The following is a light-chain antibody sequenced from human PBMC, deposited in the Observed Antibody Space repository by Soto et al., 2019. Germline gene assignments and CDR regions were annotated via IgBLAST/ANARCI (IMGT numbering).Light chain of an antibody. CDR3: QQSHTWPPIP. CDR1: QSVNYY. J-gene: IGKJ5*01. CDR2: DAS. Sequence: EIVLTQSPATLSLSPGERATLSCRASQSVNYYLAWYQQKPGQAPRLLIYDASNRATGIPARFSGSGSGTDFTLTISSLELEVFAFYYYQQSHTWPPIPFG. V-gene: IGKV3-11*01.